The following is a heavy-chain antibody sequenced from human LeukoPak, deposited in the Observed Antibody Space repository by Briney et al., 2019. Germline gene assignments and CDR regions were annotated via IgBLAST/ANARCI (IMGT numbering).Heavy chain of an antibody. J-gene: IGHJ4*02. CDR3: ARHGNWGWTFDY. V-gene: IGHV4-39*01. D-gene: IGHD7-27*01. Sequence: PSETLSLTCTVSGGSISSSNYFRGWIRQPPGKGLEWIGSLYYSGSTYYNPSLKTRVTISVDTSKKQFSLKLSSVTAADTAVYYCARHGNWGWTFDYWGQGTLVTVSS. CDR1: GGSISSSNYF. CDR2: LYYSGST.